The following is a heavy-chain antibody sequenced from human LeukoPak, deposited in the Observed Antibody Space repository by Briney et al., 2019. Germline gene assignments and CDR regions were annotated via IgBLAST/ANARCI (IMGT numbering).Heavy chain of an antibody. CDR2: ISASTSGT. CDR1: GFTFSSYA. CDR3: AKQGYYSRDPLSDN. V-gene: IGHV3-23*01. D-gene: IGHD3-3*01. J-gene: IGHJ4*02. Sequence: GPLRLSCAASGFTFSSYAMSWVRQAPGKGLEWVSGISASTSGTYYAASVKGRCTISRDNSKNTLYLQMNSLRAEDTAIYYCAKQGYYSRDPLSDNWGQGTLVTVSS.